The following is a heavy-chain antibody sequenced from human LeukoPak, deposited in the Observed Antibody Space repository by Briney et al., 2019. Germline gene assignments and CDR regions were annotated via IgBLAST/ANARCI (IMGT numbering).Heavy chain of an antibody. J-gene: IGHJ4*02. CDR1: GGPFSGYY. CDR3: ARDRGYSYGYSDY. CDR2: INHSGST. D-gene: IGHD5-18*01. Sequence: SETLPLTCAVYGGPFSGYYWSWIRQPPGKGLEWIGEINHSGSTNYNPSLKSRVTISVDTSKNQFSLKLSSVTAADTAVYYCARDRGYSYGYSDYWGQGTLVTVSS. V-gene: IGHV4-34*01.